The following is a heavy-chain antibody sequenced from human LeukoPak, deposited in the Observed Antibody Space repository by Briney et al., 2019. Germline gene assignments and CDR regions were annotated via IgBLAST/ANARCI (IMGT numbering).Heavy chain of an antibody. V-gene: IGHV3-23*01. J-gene: IGHJ4*02. CDR2: ISGSGGST. CDR3: AKDPNPYYYDSSGYYQYYFDY. CDR1: GFTFSDYA. D-gene: IGHD3-22*01. Sequence: GGSLRLSCTASGFTFSDYAMSWVRQAPGKGLEWVSAISGSGGSTYYADSVKGRFTISRDNSKNTLYLQMNSLRAEDTAVYYCAKDPNPYYYDSSGYYQYYFDYWGQGTLVTVSS.